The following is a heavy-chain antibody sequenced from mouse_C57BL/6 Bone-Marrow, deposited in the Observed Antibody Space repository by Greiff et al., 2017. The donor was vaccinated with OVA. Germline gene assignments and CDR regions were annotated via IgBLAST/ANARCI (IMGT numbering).Heavy chain of an antibody. D-gene: IGHD2-3*01. CDR2: ISDGGSYT. CDR1: GFTFSSYA. V-gene: IGHV5-4*01. Sequence: EVQVVESGGGLVKPGGSLKLSCAASGFTFSSYAMSWVRQTPEKRLEWVATISDGGSYTYYPANVKGRFTISRDNAKNNLYLQMSHLKSEDTAMYYCARESDGYYFDYWGQGTTLTVSS. J-gene: IGHJ2*01. CDR3: ARESDGYYFDY.